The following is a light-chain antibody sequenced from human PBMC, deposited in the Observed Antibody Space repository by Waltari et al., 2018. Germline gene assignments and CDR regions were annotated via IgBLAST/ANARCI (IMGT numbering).Light chain of an antibody. Sequence: QSVLTQPPSTSGTPGPRVIISCSGSTSTLGKNTVTWYRQLPGTAPKVLIYRNNQRPSGVPDRFSGSKSGTSVSLAISGLQSADEATYYCSSWDDSLNGPVFGGGTKLTVL. CDR2: RNN. CDR1: TSTLGKNT. J-gene: IGLJ3*02. CDR3: SSWDDSLNGPV. V-gene: IGLV1-44*01.